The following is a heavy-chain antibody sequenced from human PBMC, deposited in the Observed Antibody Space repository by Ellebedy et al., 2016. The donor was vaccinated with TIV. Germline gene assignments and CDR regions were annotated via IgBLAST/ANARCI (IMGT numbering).Heavy chain of an antibody. CDR1: GYNFSNNW. D-gene: IGHD4-17*01. J-gene: IGHJ4*02. Sequence: GESLKISCKISGYNFSNNWISWVRQNPGKGLEWMGRIHPSDSDTDYRPSFRGHVTMSVDKSISFAFLQWSSLQASDTAMYDCARRGDSDFDSWGQGTVVTVSP. CDR3: ARRGDSDFDS. V-gene: IGHV5-10-1*01. CDR2: IHPSDSDT.